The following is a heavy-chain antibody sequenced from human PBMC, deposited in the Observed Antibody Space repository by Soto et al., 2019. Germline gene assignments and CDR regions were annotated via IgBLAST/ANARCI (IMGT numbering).Heavy chain of an antibody. CDR2: IWSDGSNK. CDR3: ERYYYDSRGYYPL. J-gene: IGHJ4*02. Sequence: QVQLVESGGGVVQPGRSLRLSCAASGFTFSSYGMHWVRQAPGKGLEWVAVIWSDGSNKYYADSVKGRFTISRDNSSNKLYLEMNGLSAEDTAVYYGERYYYDSRGYYPLWGQGTVVTVSS. CDR1: GFTFSSYG. V-gene: IGHV3-33*01. D-gene: IGHD3-22*01.